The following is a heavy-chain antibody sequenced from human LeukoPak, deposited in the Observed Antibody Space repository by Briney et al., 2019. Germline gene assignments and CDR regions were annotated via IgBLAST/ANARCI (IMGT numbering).Heavy chain of an antibody. D-gene: IGHD3-10*01. CDR2: FYTSGST. Sequence: SETLSLTCTVSGGSISSYYWSWIRQPAGKGLEWIGRFYTSGSTNYNPSLKSRVTMSVDTSKNQFSLKLSSVTAADTAIYYCARESPASGFDYWGQGTLVTVSS. J-gene: IGHJ4*02. CDR3: ARESPASGFDY. V-gene: IGHV4-4*07. CDR1: GGSISSYY.